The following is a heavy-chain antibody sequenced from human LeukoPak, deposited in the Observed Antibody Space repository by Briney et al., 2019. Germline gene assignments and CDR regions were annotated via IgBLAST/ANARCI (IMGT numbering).Heavy chain of an antibody. J-gene: IGHJ4*02. D-gene: IGHD3-10*01. V-gene: IGHV3-30*04. CDR1: GFTFSSYA. CDR3: ARDLFKRRPGYFDY. CDR2: ISYDGSNK. Sequence: PGRSLRLSCAASGFTFSSYAMHWVRQAPGKGLEWVAVISYDGSNKYYADSVKGRFTISRDNSKNTLYLQMNSLRAEDTAVYYCARDLFKRRPGYFDYWGQGTLVTVFS.